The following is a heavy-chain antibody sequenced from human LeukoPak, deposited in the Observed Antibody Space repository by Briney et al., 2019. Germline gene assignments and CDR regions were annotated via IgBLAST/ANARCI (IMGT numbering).Heavy chain of an antibody. CDR3: TRACGGDCFDY. V-gene: IGHV3-73*01. D-gene: IGHD2-21*01. CDR1: GFTFSGSS. J-gene: IGHJ4*02. CDR2: IRTKANNDAT. Sequence: PGGSLRLSCTASGFTFSGSSMHWVRQASGKGLEWVGRIRTKANNDATAYAASVRGRFTISRDDSKNTAYLQMNSLRTEDTAVYYCTRACGGDCFDYWGQGTLVTVSS.